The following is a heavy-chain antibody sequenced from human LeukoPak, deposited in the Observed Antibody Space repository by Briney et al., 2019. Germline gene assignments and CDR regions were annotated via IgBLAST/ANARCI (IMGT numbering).Heavy chain of an antibody. Sequence: PPETLSVTCTVSSGSTSTYFGSWMRQPPGKGLEWIGYIHYSESTNYNPSLRSRVTISLDTSKNHFSLKLNSVTAADTAVYYCVRGGRNGEGCSFFDYWGQGTLVTVSS. CDR1: SGSTSTYF. J-gene: IGHJ4*02. V-gene: IGHV4-59*01. D-gene: IGHD3-10*01. CDR2: IHYSEST. CDR3: VRGGRNGEGCSFFDY.